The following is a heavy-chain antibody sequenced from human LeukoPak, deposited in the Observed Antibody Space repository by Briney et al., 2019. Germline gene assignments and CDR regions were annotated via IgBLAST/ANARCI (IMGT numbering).Heavy chain of an antibody. Sequence: PSETLSLTCTVSGGSISSYYWSWIRQPAGKGLEWIGRIYTSGSTNYNPSLKSRVTMSVDTSKNQFSLKLSSVTAADTAVYYCAKAGPVINQHYFDYWGQGTLVTVSS. D-gene: IGHD2/OR15-2a*01. CDR1: GGSISSYY. J-gene: IGHJ4*02. CDR3: AKAGPVINQHYFDY. CDR2: IYTSGST. V-gene: IGHV4-4*07.